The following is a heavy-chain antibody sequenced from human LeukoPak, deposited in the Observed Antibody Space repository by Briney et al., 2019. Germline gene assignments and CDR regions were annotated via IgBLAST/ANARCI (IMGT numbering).Heavy chain of an antibody. J-gene: IGHJ4*02. D-gene: IGHD5-24*01. V-gene: IGHV1-8*01. Sequence: RQATGQGLEWMGWMNPNSGNTGYAQKFQGRVTMTRNTSISTAYMELSSLRSEDTAVYYCARGEVEMATMDIDYWGQGTLVTVSS. CDR3: ARGEVEMATMDIDY. CDR2: MNPNSGNT.